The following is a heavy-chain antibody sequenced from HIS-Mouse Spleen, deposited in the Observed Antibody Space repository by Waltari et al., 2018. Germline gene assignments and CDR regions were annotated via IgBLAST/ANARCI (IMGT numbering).Heavy chain of an antibody. Sequence: QLQLQESGPGLVKPSEPLSLTCTASGGPISSSSYYWGWIRQPPGKGLEWIGSIYYSGSTYYNPSLKSRVTISVDTSKNQFSLKLSSVTAADTAVYYCAREIPYSSSWYDWYFDLWGRGTLVTVSS. D-gene: IGHD6-13*01. V-gene: IGHV4-39*07. CDR3: AREIPYSSSWYDWYFDL. J-gene: IGHJ2*01. CDR2: IYYSGST. CDR1: GGPISSSSYY.